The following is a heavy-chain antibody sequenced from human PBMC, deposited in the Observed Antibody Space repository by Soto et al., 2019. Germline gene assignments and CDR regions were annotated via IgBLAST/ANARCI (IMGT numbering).Heavy chain of an antibody. CDR3: ARALDSSGYSGYNWFDP. Sequence: QVQLVQSGAEVKKPGSSVKVSCKASGGTFSSYTISWVRQAPGQGLEWMGRIIPILGIANYAQKFQGRVKITADKSTSTAYMELSSLRSEDTAVYYCARALDSSGYSGYNWFDPWGQGTLVTVSS. D-gene: IGHD3-22*01. V-gene: IGHV1-69*02. CDR1: GGTFSSYT. CDR2: IIPILGIA. J-gene: IGHJ5*02.